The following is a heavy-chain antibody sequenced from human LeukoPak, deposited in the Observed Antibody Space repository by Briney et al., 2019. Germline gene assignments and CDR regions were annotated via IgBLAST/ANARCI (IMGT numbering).Heavy chain of an antibody. D-gene: IGHD3-3*01. V-gene: IGHV4-59*08. CDR1: GGSISYYY. Sequence: SETLSLTCTVSGGSISYYYWSWIRQPPGKGLEWIGYIYCSGNTNYNPSLKSRVTISVDTSKNRFSLKLSSVTAADTAVYYCARYDYWSGYYSDWGQGTLVTVSS. J-gene: IGHJ4*02. CDR2: IYCSGNT. CDR3: ARYDYWSGYYSD.